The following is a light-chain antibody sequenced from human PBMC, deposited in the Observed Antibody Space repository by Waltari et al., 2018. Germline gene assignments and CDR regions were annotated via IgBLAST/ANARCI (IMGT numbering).Light chain of an antibody. V-gene: IGKV4-1*01. CDR1: PSLLYSSNTKDS. Sequence: IVMTQSPDYLAVSLGERATLNCKSSPSLLYSSNTKDSLAWYQQKPGQPPKLLIYWPSTRESGVPDRFSVSGSGTEFTLTISSLQAEDVAVYYCQQYYITPPVTFGPGTKVDIK. CDR3: QQYYITPPVT. J-gene: IGKJ3*01. CDR2: WPS.